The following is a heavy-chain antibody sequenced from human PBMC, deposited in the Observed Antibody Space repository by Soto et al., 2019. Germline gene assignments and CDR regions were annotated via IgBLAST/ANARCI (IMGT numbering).Heavy chain of an antibody. CDR3: ARGLLSARLDLSYYGIDV. CDR2: INPSGGST. V-gene: IGHV1-46*01. CDR1: GYTFTSYY. D-gene: IGHD6-25*01. Sequence: ASVKRSCQTAGYTFTSYYMHWVRQAPGQGLEWMGIINPSGGSTSYAQKFQGRVTMTRDTSTSPVYLELRSLRSEDTDVYFCARGLLSARLDLSYYGIDVWCQATRVSITS. J-gene: IGHJ6*02.